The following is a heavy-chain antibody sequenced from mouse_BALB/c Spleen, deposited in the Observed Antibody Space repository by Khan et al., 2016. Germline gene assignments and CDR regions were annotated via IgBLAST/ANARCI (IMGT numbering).Heavy chain of an antibody. V-gene: IGHV1-76*01. D-gene: IGHD2-1*01. CDR3: ARGGGNSDY. Sequence: QVQLQQSGAELARPGASVKLSCKASGYTFTDYYINWVKQRTGQGLEWIGEIYPGSDNTYYNERFKGKATLTAAKSSSTDYMQLSSLTSEDSAVYVCARGGGNSDYWGQGTTLTVSS. CDR2: IYPGSDNT. J-gene: IGHJ2*01. CDR1: GYTFTDYY.